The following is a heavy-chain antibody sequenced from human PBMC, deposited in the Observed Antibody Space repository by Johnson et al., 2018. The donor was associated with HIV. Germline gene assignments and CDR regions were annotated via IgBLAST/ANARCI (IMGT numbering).Heavy chain of an antibody. CDR2: TYSGGST. V-gene: IGHV3-66*01. D-gene: IGHD2-2*01. CDR3: ARGLGSRSAFDI. Sequence: VQLVESGGGLVQPGGSLRLSCAASGFIASSYYMSWVRQAPGKGLEWVSVTYSGGSTYYADPVKGRFTISRDNSKNTLYLQMNSVRAEDTAVYYCARGLGSRSAFDIWGQGTMVTVSS. CDR1: GFIASSYY. J-gene: IGHJ3*02.